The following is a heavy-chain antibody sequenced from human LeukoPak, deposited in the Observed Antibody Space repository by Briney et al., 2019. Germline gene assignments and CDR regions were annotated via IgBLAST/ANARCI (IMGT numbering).Heavy chain of an antibody. CDR1: GYSISSGYY. Sequence: SETLSLTCAVSGYSISSGYYWGWIRQPPGKGLEWIGSIYHSGSTYYNPSLKSRVTISVDTSKNQFSLKLSSVTAADTAMYYCARDSVSKYCSGGRCDTYYFDYWGQGTLVTVSS. V-gene: IGHV4-38-2*01. J-gene: IGHJ4*02. CDR2: IYHSGST. D-gene: IGHD2-15*01. CDR3: ARDSVSKYCSGGRCDTYYFDY.